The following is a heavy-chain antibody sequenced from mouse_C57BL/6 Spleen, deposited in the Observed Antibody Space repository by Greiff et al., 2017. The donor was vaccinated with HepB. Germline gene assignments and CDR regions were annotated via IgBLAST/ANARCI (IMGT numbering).Heavy chain of an antibody. Sequence: VQLQQSGTELVKPGASVKLSCKASGYTFTSYWMHWVKQRPGQGLAWIGNINPSNGGTNYNEKFKSKATLTVDKSSSTAYMQLSSLTSETSAVYEFARSVDYGSSYGGYAMDYWGQGTSVTVSS. V-gene: IGHV1-53*01. CDR1: GYTFTSYW. CDR3: ARSVDYGSSYGGYAMDY. CDR2: INPSNGGT. D-gene: IGHD1-1*01. J-gene: IGHJ4*01.